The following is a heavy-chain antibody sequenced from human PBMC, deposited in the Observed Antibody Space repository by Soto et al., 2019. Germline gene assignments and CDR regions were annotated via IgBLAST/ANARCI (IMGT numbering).Heavy chain of an antibody. CDR2: ISASGGST. V-gene: IGHV3-23*01. CDR1: GFTFTPFA. CDR3: TRGDYGDYVVRS. D-gene: IGHD4-17*01. Sequence: PGGSLRLSCAASGFTFTPFAMTWVRQAPGKGLDWVSSISASGGSTYYADSVKGRFTISRDNSKNTLYLQMNSLRADDTAVYFCTRGDYGDYVVRSWGQGTLVTVSS. J-gene: IGHJ1*01.